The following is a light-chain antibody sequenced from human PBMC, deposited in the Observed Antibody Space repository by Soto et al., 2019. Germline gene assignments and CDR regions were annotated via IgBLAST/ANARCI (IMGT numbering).Light chain of an antibody. Sequence: ENVLTQSPGTLSLSPGQRATLSCRASHTISSSYLAWYQQKPGQAPRLLIYAISDRATGVPDRFRGSGSGTDFTLNITRLEPEDFEVYFCQQYDSSPRTFGQGTKVDIK. CDR3: QQYDSSPRT. J-gene: IGKJ1*01. V-gene: IGKV3-20*01. CDR1: HTISSSY. CDR2: AIS.